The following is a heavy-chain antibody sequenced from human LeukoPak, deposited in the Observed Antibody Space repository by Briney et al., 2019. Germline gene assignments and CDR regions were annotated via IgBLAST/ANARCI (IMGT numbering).Heavy chain of an antibody. CDR2: INPNSGGT. J-gene: IGHJ2*01. V-gene: IGHV1-2*02. CDR3: ARDRSSSSSSSYFDL. CDR1: GYTFTGYY. Sequence: ASVKVSCKASGYTFTGYYMHWVRQAPGQGLEWKGWINPNSGGTNYAQKFQGRVTMTRDTSISTAYMELSRLRSDDTAVYYCARDRSSSSSSSYFDLWGRGTLVTVSS. D-gene: IGHD6-6*01.